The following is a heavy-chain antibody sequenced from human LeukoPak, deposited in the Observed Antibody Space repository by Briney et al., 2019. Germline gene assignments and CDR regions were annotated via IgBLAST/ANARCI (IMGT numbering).Heavy chain of an antibody. CDR1: GGTFSSYA. CDR2: IRAYNGNT. CDR3: ARAPGHYMDV. J-gene: IGHJ6*03. V-gene: IGHV1-18*01. Sequence: ASVKVSCKASGGTFSSYAISWVRQAPGQGLEWMGWIRAYNGNTNYAQKLQGRVTMTTDTFTSTAYMELRSLKSDDTAVYYCARAPGHYMDVWGKGTTVTVSS.